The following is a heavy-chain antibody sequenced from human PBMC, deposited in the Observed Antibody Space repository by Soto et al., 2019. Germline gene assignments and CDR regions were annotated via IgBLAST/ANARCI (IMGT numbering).Heavy chain of an antibody. J-gene: IGHJ4*02. CDR3: ATLGGSAGY. CDR2: ISNSSSTI. D-gene: IGHD3-16*01. V-gene: IGHV3-48*02. Sequence: EVQLVESGGGLVQPGGSLRLSCAASGFTFSSYSMNWVRQAPGKGLEWVSYISNSSSTIYYADSVKGRFTISRDNAKNSLYLQMNILRDEDTAVYYCATLGGSAGYWGQGTLVTVSS. CDR1: GFTFSSYS.